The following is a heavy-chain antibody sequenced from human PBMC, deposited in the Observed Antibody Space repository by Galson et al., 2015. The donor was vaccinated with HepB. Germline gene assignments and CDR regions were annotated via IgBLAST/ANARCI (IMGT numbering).Heavy chain of an antibody. D-gene: IGHD1-7*01. V-gene: IGHV3-73*01. Sequence: SLRLSCAASGFAFSDSAIHWVRQASGKGLEWLGRIRSNTYNYATLYTASVEGRFTISRDDSKNTAYLQMNSLKTEDTALYFCTRAAVTGTYIFDVWGRGTTVIVSS. J-gene: IGHJ3*01. CDR1: GFAFSDSA. CDR2: IRSNTYNYAT. CDR3: TRAAVTGTYIFDV.